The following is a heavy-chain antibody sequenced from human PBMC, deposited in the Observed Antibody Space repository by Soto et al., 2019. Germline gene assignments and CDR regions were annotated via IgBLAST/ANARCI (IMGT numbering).Heavy chain of an antibody. Sequence: QLQLQESGPGLVKPSETLSLTCTVSGGSISSSSYYWGWIRQPPGKGLEWIGSIYYSGSTYYNPSLKSRVTISVDTSKNQFSLKLSSVTAADTAVYYCARHAGYTSHWRYFDYWGQGTLVTVSS. D-gene: IGHD2-2*02. CDR1: GGSISSSSYY. J-gene: IGHJ4*02. V-gene: IGHV4-39*01. CDR2: IYYSGST. CDR3: ARHAGYTSHWRYFDY.